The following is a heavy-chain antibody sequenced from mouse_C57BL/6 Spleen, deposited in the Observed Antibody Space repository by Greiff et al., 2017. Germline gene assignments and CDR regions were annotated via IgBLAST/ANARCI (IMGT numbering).Heavy chain of an antibody. CDR3: TRTGIYYGNYGFAY. CDR1: GYTFTDYE. V-gene: IGHV1-15*01. D-gene: IGHD2-1*01. J-gene: IGHJ3*01. CDR2: IDPETGGT. Sequence: VQGVESGAELVRPGASVTLSCKASGYTFTDYEMHWVKQTPVHGLEWIGAIDPETGGTAYNQKFKGKAILTADKSSSTAYMELRSLTSEDSAVYYCTRTGIYYGNYGFAYWGQGTLVTVSA.